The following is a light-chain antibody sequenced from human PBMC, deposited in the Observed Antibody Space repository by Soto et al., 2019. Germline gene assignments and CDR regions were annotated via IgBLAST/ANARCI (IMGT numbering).Light chain of an antibody. CDR2: DAS. CDR1: QSVSSN. Sequence: EIVMTQSPATLSASPGERATLSCRASQSVSSNLAWYQQKPGQAPRLLIYDASTRATGIPARFSGSGSGTEFTLTISSLQSEDFAIYYCQQYNNWPPITFGQGTRLEIK. CDR3: QQYNNWPPIT. J-gene: IGKJ5*01. V-gene: IGKV3-15*01.